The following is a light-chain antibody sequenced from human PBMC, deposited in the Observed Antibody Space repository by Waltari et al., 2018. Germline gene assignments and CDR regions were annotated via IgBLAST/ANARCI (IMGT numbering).Light chain of an antibody. V-gene: IGKV4-1*01. CDR1: QSVLYSSNNKNY. CDR3: QHYYSSPLT. CDR2: WAS. J-gene: IGKJ4*01. Sequence: DIVMTQSPDSLAVSLGERATTNCKSSQSVLYSSNNKNYLAWYQQKPGQPPKLLIYWASSRESGVPDRFSGSGSGTDFTLTISSLQAEDVAVYYCQHYYSSPLTFGGGTRVEIK.